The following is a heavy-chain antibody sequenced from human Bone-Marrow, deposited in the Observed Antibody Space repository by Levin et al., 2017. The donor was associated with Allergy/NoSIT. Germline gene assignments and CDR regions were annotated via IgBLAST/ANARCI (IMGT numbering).Heavy chain of an antibody. V-gene: IGHV3-23*01. CDR1: GFTFNSYA. CDR3: ARPDYYGSGSVFSWFDP. Sequence: LSLTCAASGFTFNSYAMSWVRQAPGKGLEWVSSISGTGGSTHYADSVKGRFTFSRDNSKNTLYLQMNSLRAEDTAVYYCARPDYYGSGSVFSWFDPWGQGTLVTVSS. CDR2: ISGTGGST. J-gene: IGHJ5*02. D-gene: IGHD3-10*01.